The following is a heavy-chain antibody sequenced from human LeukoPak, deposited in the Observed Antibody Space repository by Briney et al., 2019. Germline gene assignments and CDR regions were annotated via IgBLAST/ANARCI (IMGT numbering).Heavy chain of an antibody. CDR2: ISGSGGST. CDR3: AKDSGYTGYSSSWYERVFDY. D-gene: IGHD6-13*01. J-gene: IGHJ4*02. V-gene: IGHV3-23*01. CDR1: GFTFSSYA. Sequence: GGSLRLSCAASGFTFSSYAMSWVRQAPGKGLEWVSAISGSGGSTYYADSVKGRFTISRDNSKNTLYLQMNSLRAEDTAVYYCAKDSGYTGYSSSWYERVFDYWGQGTLVTVSS.